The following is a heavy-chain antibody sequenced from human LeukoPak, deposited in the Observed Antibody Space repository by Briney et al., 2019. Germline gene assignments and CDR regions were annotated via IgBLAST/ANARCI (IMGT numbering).Heavy chain of an antibody. J-gene: IGHJ3*02. V-gene: IGHV3-48*04. Sequence: GGSLRLSCAASGFTFSTYSMNWVRQAPGKGLEWVSYCSSSSNTIYYADSVKGRFTISRDNAKNSLYLQMYSLRAEDTAVYYCARDKNDYGDYGAFDIWGQGTMVTVSS. CDR2: CSSSSNTI. CDR3: ARDKNDYGDYGAFDI. D-gene: IGHD4-17*01. CDR1: GFTFSTYS.